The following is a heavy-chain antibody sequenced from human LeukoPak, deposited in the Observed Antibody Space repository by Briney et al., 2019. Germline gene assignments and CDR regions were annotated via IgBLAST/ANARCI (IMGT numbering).Heavy chain of an antibody. Sequence: GGSLRLSCAASGFTFDDYAMHWVRQAPGKGLEWVSGISWNSGSIGYADSVKGRFTISRDNAKNSLYLQMNSLRAEDTALYYCAKAGITIFGVVNLYYFDYWGQGTLVTVSS. CDR2: ISWNSGSI. V-gene: IGHV3-9*01. D-gene: IGHD3-3*01. CDR1: GFTFDDYA. J-gene: IGHJ4*02. CDR3: AKAGITIFGVVNLYYFDY.